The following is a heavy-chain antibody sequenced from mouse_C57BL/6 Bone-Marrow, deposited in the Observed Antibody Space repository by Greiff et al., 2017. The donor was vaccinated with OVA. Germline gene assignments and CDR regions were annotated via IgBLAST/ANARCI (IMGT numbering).Heavy chain of an antibody. D-gene: IGHD1-1*01. CDR3: ARRGGSSPTDY. CDR1: GYTFTSYG. Sequence: QVQLQQSGAKLARPGASVKLSCKASGYTFTSYGISWVKQRTGQGLEWIGEIYPRSGNTYYNEKFKGKATLTADKSSSTAYMELRSLTSEDSAVYFCARRGGSSPTDYWGQGTTLTVSS. CDR2: IYPRSGNT. J-gene: IGHJ2*01. V-gene: IGHV1-81*01.